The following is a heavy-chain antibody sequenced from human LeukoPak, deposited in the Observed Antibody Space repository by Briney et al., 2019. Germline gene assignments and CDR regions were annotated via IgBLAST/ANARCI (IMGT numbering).Heavy chain of an antibody. CDR3: ARKGKLAYYGMDV. CDR1: GFIVSSNY. J-gene: IGHJ6*02. V-gene: IGHV3-53*01. D-gene: IGHD4-23*01. CDR2: IYTDGST. Sequence: GGSLRLSCAASGFIVSSNYMNWVRQAPGKGLGWVSVIYTDGSTYYADSVKGRFTSSRDNTKNSLFLQMNTLRAEDTAVYYCARKGKLAYYGMDVWGHGTTVTVSS.